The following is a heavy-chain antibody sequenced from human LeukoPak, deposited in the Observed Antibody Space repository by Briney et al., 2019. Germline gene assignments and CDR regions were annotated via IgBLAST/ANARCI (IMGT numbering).Heavy chain of an antibody. CDR3: ARTLDSSGYYYDY. J-gene: IGHJ4*02. CDR2: ISYSGST. D-gene: IGHD3-22*01. Sequence: SETLSLTCTVSGGSISSGDYYWTWIRQPPGKGLEWIGYISYSGSTYYNPSLKSRVTISLDTSKNQFSLKLSSVTAADTAVYYCARTLDSSGYYYDYWGQGTLVTVSS. CDR1: GGSISSGDYY. V-gene: IGHV4-30-4*01.